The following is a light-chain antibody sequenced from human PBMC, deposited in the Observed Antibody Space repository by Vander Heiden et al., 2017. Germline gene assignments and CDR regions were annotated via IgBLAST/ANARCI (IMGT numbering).Light chain of an antibody. CDR1: TPTIGENY. V-gene: IGLV1-51*01. Sequence: QSVLTHPPSVSAAPGQKVTISCSGGTPTIGENYVPWYQQLPGTAPTLQINDNKKRPSGIPDRFSASKSGTSATLGITGIQTGDEADYYCGTWDSSLSAYVFGTGTKVTAL. J-gene: IGLJ1*01. CDR3: GTWDSSLSAYV. CDR2: DNK.